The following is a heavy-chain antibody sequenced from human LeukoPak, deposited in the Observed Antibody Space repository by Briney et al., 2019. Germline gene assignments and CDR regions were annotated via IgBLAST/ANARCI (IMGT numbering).Heavy chain of an antibody. D-gene: IGHD3-22*01. V-gene: IGHV1-18*01. Sequence: ASVKVSCKASGYTFTSYGISWVRQAPGQGLEWMGWISAYNGNTNYAQKLQGRVTMTTDTSTSTAYMELRSLRSDDTAVYYCARASYYDSSGYRARAFDIWGQGTMVTVSS. CDR1: GYTFTSYG. CDR3: ARASYYDSSGYRARAFDI. J-gene: IGHJ3*02. CDR2: ISAYNGNT.